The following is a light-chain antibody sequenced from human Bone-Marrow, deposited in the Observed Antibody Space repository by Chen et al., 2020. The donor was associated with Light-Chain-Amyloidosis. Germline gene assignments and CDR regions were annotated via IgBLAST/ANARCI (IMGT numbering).Light chain of an antibody. V-gene: IGLV3-21*02. CDR1: NIGSTS. J-gene: IGLJ3*02. Sequence: SYVLTQPSSVSVAPGPTATIACGGNNIGSTSVHWYQQTPGQAPLLVVYDDSDRPSGIPERLSGSNSGNTANLTISRVEAGDEADYYCQVWDRSSDRPVFGGGTKLTVL. CDR3: QVWDRSSDRPV. CDR2: DDS.